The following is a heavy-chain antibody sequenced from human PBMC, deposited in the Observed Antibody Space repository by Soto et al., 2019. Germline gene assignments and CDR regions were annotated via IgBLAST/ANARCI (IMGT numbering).Heavy chain of an antibody. CDR1: GGSISSSSYY. CDR2: IYYSGST. V-gene: IGHV4-39*01. Sequence: QLQLQESGPGLVKPSETLSLTCTVSGGSISSSSYYWGWIRQPPGKGLGWIGSIYYSGSTYYNPYLESRVTISLDTSKNQFSLKLSSVTAADTAVYYCARHKKYNWNYFDYWGQGTLVTVSS. J-gene: IGHJ4*02. CDR3: ARHKKYNWNYFDY. D-gene: IGHD1-20*01.